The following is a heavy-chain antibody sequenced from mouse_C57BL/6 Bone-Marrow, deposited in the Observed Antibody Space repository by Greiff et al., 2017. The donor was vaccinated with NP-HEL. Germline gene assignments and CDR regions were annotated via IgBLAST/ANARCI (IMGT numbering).Heavy chain of an antibody. V-gene: IGHV3-3*01. D-gene: IGHD3-2*02. Sequence: EVQLQESGPSLVRPSQTLSLTCTVTGFSINSDCYWIWIRQFPGNKLEYIGYTFYSGITYYNPALESRTYITRDTSKNQFSLKLSSVTTEDTATYYCARSSGYPYYYAMDYWGQGTSVTVSS. CDR3: ARSSGYPYYYAMDY. CDR2: TFYSGIT. CDR1: GFSINSDCY. J-gene: IGHJ4*01.